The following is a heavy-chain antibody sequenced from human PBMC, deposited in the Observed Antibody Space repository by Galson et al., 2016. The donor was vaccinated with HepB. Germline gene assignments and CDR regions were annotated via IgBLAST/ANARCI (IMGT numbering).Heavy chain of an antibody. Sequence: SLRLSCAASGFTFGNYVMHWVRQTPGMGLAWVAVICSDGNEKYYADSVQGRFTLSRDNSKNTLYLQMDSLRLEDTALYYCARDPGTICYGINYHFDLWGQGSLVTVSS. CDR1: GFTFGNYV. CDR2: ICSDGNEK. D-gene: IGHD1-1*01. V-gene: IGHV3-30-3*01. CDR3: ARDPGTICYGINYHFDL. J-gene: IGHJ4*02.